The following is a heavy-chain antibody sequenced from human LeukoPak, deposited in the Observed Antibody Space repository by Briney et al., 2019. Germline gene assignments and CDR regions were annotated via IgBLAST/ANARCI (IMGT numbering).Heavy chain of an antibody. CDR2: IYYSGST. Sequence: SETLSLTCAVYGGSFSGYYWSWIRQPPGKGLEWIGYIYYSGSTNYNPSLKSRVTISVDTSKNQFSLKLSSVTAADTAVYYCARAGLPCYYYYMDVWGKGTTVTVSS. D-gene: IGHD2-15*01. V-gene: IGHV4-59*01. J-gene: IGHJ6*03. CDR3: ARAGLPCYYYYMDV. CDR1: GGSFSGYY.